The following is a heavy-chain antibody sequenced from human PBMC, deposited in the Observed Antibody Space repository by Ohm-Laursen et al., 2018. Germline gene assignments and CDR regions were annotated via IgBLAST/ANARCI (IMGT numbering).Heavy chain of an antibody. J-gene: IGHJ4*02. Sequence: SLRLSCTASGLTFGTYGMSWVRQAPGKGLEWVSAISGNGDSTYYADSVRDRFIISRDNSKNTLYLQMSSLRAEDTAIYYCHKHDYDDYDIDCWGQGTLVTVSS. CDR3: HKHDYDDYDIDC. CDR2: ISGNGDST. D-gene: IGHD4-17*01. V-gene: IGHV3-23*01. CDR1: GLTFGTYG.